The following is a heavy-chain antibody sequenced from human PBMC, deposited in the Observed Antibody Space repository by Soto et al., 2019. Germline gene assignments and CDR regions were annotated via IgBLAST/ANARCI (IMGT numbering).Heavy chain of an antibody. CDR3: AGISRGH. CDR1: GFTLNTDW. V-gene: IGHV3-7*01. D-gene: IGHD2-15*01. Sequence: EAQLVESGGDLVQPGGSLRLSCAASGFTLNTDWTSCVRQAPGNGLEWVASITDDGTAKYYLDSVKGRFTISRDDAKNSLYLQMISLRAEDTAVYYCAGISRGHWGQGTLVTVSS. J-gene: IGHJ4*02. CDR2: ITDDGTAK.